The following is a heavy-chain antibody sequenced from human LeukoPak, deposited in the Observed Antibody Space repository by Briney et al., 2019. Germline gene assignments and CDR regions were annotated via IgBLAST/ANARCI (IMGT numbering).Heavy chain of an antibody. CDR3: ARDRGIRLPNNWFDP. D-gene: IGHD4-17*01. CDR1: GFTFSSYW. Sequence: GGSLRLSCAASGFTFSSYWMSWVRQAPGKGLEWVANIKQDGSEKYYADSVKGRFTISRDNSKNTLYLQMNSLRAEDTAVYYCARDRGIRLPNNWFDPWGQGTLVTVSS. CDR2: IKQDGSEK. J-gene: IGHJ5*02. V-gene: IGHV3-7*01.